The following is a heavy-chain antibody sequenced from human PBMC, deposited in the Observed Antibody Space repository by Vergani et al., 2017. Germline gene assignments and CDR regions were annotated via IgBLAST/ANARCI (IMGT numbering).Heavy chain of an antibody. Sequence: QVQLQESGPGLVEPSETLSLTCAVYGGSFSGYYWSWIRQPPGKGLEWIGEINHSGSTNYNPSLKSRVTISVDTSKNQFSLKLSSVTAADTAVYYCARGRGRYCSSTSCLNWFDPWGQGTLVTVSS. CDR1: GGSFSGYY. CDR3: ARGRGRYCSSTSCLNWFDP. V-gene: IGHV4-34*01. J-gene: IGHJ5*02. CDR2: INHSGST. D-gene: IGHD2-2*01.